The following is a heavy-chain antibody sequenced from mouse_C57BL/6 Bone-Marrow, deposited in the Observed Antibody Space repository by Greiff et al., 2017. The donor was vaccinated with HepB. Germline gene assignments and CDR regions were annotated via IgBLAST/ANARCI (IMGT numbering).Heavy chain of an antibody. CDR3: ARRGDGYYDYAMDY. CDR1: GYTFTSYW. CDR2: IDPSDSYT. J-gene: IGHJ4*01. D-gene: IGHD2-3*01. Sequence: QVQLQQPGAELVKPGASVKLSCKASGYTFTSYWMQWVKQRPGQGLEWIGEIDPSDSYTNYNQKFKGKATLTVDTSSSTAYMQLSSLTSEDSAVYYCARRGDGYYDYAMDYWGQGTSVTVSS. V-gene: IGHV1-50*01.